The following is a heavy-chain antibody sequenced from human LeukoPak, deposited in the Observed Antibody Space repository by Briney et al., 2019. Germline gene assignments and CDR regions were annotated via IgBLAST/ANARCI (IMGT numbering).Heavy chain of an antibody. CDR1: GYTFTGYY. D-gene: IGHD3-10*01. CDR3: ARGSGIITMVRGVNIYYYYMDV. CDR2: INPNSGGT. Sequence: VASVKVSCKASGYTFTGYYMHWVRQAPGQGLEWMGWINPNSGGTNYAQKFQGRVTMTRDTSISTAYMELSRLRSDDTAVYYCARGSGIITMVRGVNIYYYYMDVWGKGTTVTVSS. J-gene: IGHJ6*03. V-gene: IGHV1-2*02.